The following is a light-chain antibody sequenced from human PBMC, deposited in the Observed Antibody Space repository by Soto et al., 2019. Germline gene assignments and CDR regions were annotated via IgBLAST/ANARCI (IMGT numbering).Light chain of an antibody. CDR3: AAWDDSLSGWV. CDR2: TYT. V-gene: IGLV1-47*02. CDR1: SSNIGRNN. Sequence: QPVLTQPPSASGTPGQRVTISCSGSSSNIGRNNVYWYQQFPGMAPKLLTYTYTQRPSGGSDRISASKSGTSASLAISGLRSEDEADYHCAAWDDSLSGWVFGGGTKLTVL. J-gene: IGLJ3*02.